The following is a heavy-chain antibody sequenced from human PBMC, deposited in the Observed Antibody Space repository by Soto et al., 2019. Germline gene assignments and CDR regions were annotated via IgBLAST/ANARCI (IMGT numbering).Heavy chain of an antibody. CDR1: GFTFSSYG. CDR2: IWYDGSNK. Sequence: HPGGSLRLSCAASGFTFSSYGMHWVRQAPGKGLEWVAVIWYDGSNKYYADSVKGRFTISRDNSKNTLYLQMNSLRAEDTAVYYCAKEAGYYDFWSGYWGSVYGMDVWGQGTTVTVSS. D-gene: IGHD3-3*01. CDR3: AKEAGYYDFWSGYWGSVYGMDV. J-gene: IGHJ6*02. V-gene: IGHV3-30*02.